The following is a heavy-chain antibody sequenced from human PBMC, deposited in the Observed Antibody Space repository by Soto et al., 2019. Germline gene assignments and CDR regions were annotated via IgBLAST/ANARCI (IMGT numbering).Heavy chain of an antibody. CDR3: ASPGGVVVAATAEYFQR. CDR1: GFTFSSYW. D-gene: IGHD2-15*01. Sequence: EVPLVESVGGLVQPGGSLSLSCAASGFTFSSYWMHWVRQAPGKGLVWVSRINSDGSSTSYADSVKGRFTISRDNAKNTLFLQMISLRAEDTAVYYCASPGGVVVAATAEYFQRWGQGTLVIVSS. J-gene: IGHJ1*01. CDR2: INSDGSST. V-gene: IGHV3-74*01.